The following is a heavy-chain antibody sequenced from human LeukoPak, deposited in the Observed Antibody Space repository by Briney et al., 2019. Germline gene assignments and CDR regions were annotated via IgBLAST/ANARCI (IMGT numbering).Heavy chain of an antibody. CDR3: SRGSGWLSVY. V-gene: IGHV3-49*03. CDR2: ISGGTT. CDR1: GFTFGDYL. J-gene: IGHJ4*02. D-gene: IGHD6-19*01. Sequence: GGSLRLSCTASGFTFGDYLMSWFRQAPGKGLEWICFISGGTTEYAASVKGRFTISRDDSTSIAYLQMNSLTTEDTAVYYCSRGSGWLSVYWGQGTLLTVSS.